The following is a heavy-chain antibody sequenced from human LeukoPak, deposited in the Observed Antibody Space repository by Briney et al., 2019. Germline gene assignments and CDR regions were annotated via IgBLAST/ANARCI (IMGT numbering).Heavy chain of an antibody. D-gene: IGHD6-19*01. J-gene: IGHJ4*02. CDR2: IYYSGST. CDR3: ARSEGGIAVH. Sequence: PSETLSLTCTVSGGSISSYYWSWIRQPPGKGLEWIGYIYYSGSTNYNPSLKSRVTISVDTSKNQFSLKLSSVTAADTAVYYCARSEGGIAVHWGQGTLVTVSP. V-gene: IGHV4-59*12. CDR1: GGSISSYY.